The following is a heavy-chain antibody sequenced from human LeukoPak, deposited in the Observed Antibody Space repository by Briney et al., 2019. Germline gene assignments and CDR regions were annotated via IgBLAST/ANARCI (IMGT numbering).Heavy chain of an antibody. J-gene: IGHJ5*02. CDR1: GGSISGYY. D-gene: IGHD3-10*01. CDR2: LYYSGST. Sequence: KPSETLSLTCTVSGGSISGYYWSWIRQPPGKGREWIGYLYYSGSTNYNPSLKSRVTISVDTSKNQFSLKLSSVTAADTAVYYCARDEDSAYGSGSYLSWGQGTLVTVSS. CDR3: ARDEDSAYGSGSYLS. V-gene: IGHV4-59*01.